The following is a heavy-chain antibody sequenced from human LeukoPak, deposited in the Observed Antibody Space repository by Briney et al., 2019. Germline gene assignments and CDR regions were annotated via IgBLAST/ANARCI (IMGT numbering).Heavy chain of an antibody. CDR1: GFTFSNDW. J-gene: IGHJ4*02. V-gene: IGHV3-74*01. Sequence: GGSLRLSCAASGFTFSNDWMHWVRQAPGKGLVWVSRIIGDGSSTNYADSVKGRFTISRDNAKNTLYLQMNSLRAEDTAVYYCAREKFDYWGQGTLVTVSS. CDR3: AREKFDY. CDR2: IIGDGSST.